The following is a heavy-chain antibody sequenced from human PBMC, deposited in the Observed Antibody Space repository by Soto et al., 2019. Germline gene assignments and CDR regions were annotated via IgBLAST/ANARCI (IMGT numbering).Heavy chain of an antibody. Sequence: ASETLSLTCTVSGGSISSYYWSWIRQPPGKGLEWIGDINYSGSTNYNPSLKSRVTISVDTSKNQFSLKLSSVTAADTAVYYCARGFRARWHPVRDWFDPWGQGTLVTVSS. J-gene: IGHJ5*02. CDR3: ARGFRARWHPVRDWFDP. CDR2: INYSGST. CDR1: GGSISSYY. V-gene: IGHV4-59*12. D-gene: IGHD2-15*01.